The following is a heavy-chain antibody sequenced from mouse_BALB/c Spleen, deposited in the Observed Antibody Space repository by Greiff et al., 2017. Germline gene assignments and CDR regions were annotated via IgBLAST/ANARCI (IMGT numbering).Heavy chain of an antibody. CDR1: GYTFTSYW. V-gene: IGHV1-69*02. Sequence: QVQLQQPGAELVKPGASVQLFCKASGYTFTSYWMHWVKQRPGQGLEWIGEIDSSDSYTNYNQKFKGKATLTVDKSSSTAYMQLSSLTSEDSAVYYCARPNWDLIDYWGQGTTLTVSS. D-gene: IGHD4-1*02. CDR3: ARPNWDLIDY. CDR2: IDSSDSYT. J-gene: IGHJ2*01.